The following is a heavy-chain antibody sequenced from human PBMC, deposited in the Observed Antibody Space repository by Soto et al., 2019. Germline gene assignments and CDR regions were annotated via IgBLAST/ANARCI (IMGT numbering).Heavy chain of an antibody. J-gene: IGHJ6*02. CDR3: ARGVENIVVVLDVFGYYGMDV. CDR2: INAGNGNT. D-gene: IGHD2-2*01. Sequence: PGGSLRLSCAASGYSFTSYVIYWVRQAPGQRLEWMGWINAGNGNTKYSQKFQGRVTITSDTSASTAYMELSSLRSEDTAVYFCARGVENIVVVLDVFGYYGMDVWGQGTTVTVSS. V-gene: IGHV1-3*01. CDR1: GYSFTSYV.